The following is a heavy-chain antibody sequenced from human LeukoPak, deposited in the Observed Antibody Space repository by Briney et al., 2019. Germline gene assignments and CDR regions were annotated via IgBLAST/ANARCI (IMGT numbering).Heavy chain of an antibody. CDR2: IYYSGST. CDR3: ARFGSPRQNYFDY. D-gene: IGHD1-26*01. CDR1: GGSISSYY. V-gene: IGHV4-59*08. J-gene: IGHJ4*02. Sequence: SETLSLTCTVSGGSISSYYWSWIRQPPGKGLEWIGYIYYSGSTNYNPSLKSRVTISVDTSKNQFSLKLSSVTAADTAVYYCARFGSPRQNYFDYWGQGTLVTVSS.